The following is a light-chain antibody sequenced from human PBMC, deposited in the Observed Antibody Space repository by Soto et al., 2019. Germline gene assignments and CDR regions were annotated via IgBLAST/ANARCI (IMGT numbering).Light chain of an antibody. CDR1: QSVFSY. J-gene: IGKJ2*01. V-gene: IGKV3-11*01. CDR3: QQRNNWPPKYT. CDR2: DAS. Sequence: EIVLTQSPATLSLSPGERATLSCRASQSVFSYLALYQQKPGQAPRLLIYDASNRATGIPARFSGSGSGTDFTLTISSLEPEDFAVYYCQQRNNWPPKYTFGQGTKLEIK.